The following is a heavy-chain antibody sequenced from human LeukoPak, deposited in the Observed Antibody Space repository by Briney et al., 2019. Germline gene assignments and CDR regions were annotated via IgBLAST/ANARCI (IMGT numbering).Heavy chain of an antibody. CDR2: INPSGGST. V-gene: IGHV1-46*01. CDR3: AREGGRITMVRDNWFDP. CDR1: GYTFTSYG. Sequence: ASVKVSCKASGYTFTSYGISWVRQAPGQGLEWMGIINPSGGSTRYAQKFQGRVTMTRDTSTSTVYMELSSLISDDTALYYCAREGGRITMVRDNWFDPWGQGTLVTVSS. D-gene: IGHD3-10*01. J-gene: IGHJ5*02.